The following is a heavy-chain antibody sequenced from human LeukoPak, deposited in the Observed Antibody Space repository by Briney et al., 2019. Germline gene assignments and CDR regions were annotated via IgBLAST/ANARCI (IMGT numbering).Heavy chain of an antibody. D-gene: IGHD3-9*01. V-gene: IGHV4-38-2*02. J-gene: IGHJ4*02. CDR1: GYSISSGYY. Sequence: SETLSLTCNVSGYSISSGYYWAWIRQSPGKGLEWIGSIYHSGSTYYNPSLKSRVTMSVDTSKKQFSLKLSSVTAADTAVYYCARVTGYMIEDYFDYWGQGTLVTVSS. CDR2: IYHSGST. CDR3: ARVTGYMIEDYFDY.